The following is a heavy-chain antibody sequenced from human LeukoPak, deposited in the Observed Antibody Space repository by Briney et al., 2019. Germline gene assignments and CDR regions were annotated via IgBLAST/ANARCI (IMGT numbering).Heavy chain of an antibody. CDR3: AKEQRDWNYGVFDY. CDR2: IYRGGAT. D-gene: IGHD1-7*01. V-gene: IGHV3-53*01. J-gene: IGHJ4*02. Sequence: GGSLRLSCAASGFTVSRYYICWVRQAPGKGLEWVSFIYRGGATYYVDSVKGRFTFSRDKSKNRLYLQMNSLRGEDTAEYYCAKEQRDWNYGVFDYWGQGTQVTVSS. CDR1: GFTVSRYY.